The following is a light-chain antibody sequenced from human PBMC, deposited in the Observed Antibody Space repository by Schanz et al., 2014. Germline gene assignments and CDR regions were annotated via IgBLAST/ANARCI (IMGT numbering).Light chain of an antibody. J-gene: IGLJ3*02. Sequence: QSALTQPASVSGSPGQSITISCTGTSSDVGGYNYVSWYQQHPGRAPKLMIYDVTNRPSGVSNRFSGSKSGNTASLTISGLQAEDEADYYCSSYTSRSTLGVFGGGTKVTVL. CDR1: SSDVGGYNY. CDR3: SSYTSRSTLGV. CDR2: DVT. V-gene: IGLV2-14*01.